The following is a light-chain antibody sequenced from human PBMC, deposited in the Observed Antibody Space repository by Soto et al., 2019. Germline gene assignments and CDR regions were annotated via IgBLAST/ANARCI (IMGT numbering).Light chain of an antibody. J-gene: IGKJ3*01. V-gene: IGKV3-20*01. CDR3: QQYGSTPPT. CDR2: GAS. Sequence: EIVLTQSPGTLSVSPGERVTLSCRASQNVSSGYLAWYQQKPGQAPRLLIYGASTRAAGIPDRFSGNVSGTYFALTRSRLEPEDFGVYHCQQYGSTPPTFGPGTKVEIK. CDR1: QNVSSGY.